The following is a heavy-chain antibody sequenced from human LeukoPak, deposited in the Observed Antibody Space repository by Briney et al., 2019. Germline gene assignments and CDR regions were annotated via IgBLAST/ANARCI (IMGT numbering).Heavy chain of an antibody. D-gene: IGHD1-26*01. J-gene: IGHJ6*03. CDR2: IIPIFGTA. V-gene: IGHV1-69*05. CDR3: ASQHGVGHYYYYMDV. Sequence: ASVKVSCKASGGTFSSYAISWVRQAPGQGLEWMGGIIPIFGTANYAQKFQGRVTITTDESTSTAYMELSSLRSEDTAVYYCASQHGVGHYYYYMDVWGKGTTVTVSS. CDR1: GGTFSSYA.